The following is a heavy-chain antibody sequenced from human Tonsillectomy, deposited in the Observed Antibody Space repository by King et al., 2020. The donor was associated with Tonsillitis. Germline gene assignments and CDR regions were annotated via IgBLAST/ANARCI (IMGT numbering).Heavy chain of an antibody. V-gene: IGHV3-23*04. Sequence: VQLVESGGGLVQPGGSLRLSFAASGCTYSSSAMSRVRQAPGKGLEWVSAICGGGVYTYYDDSVKGRFTIASDNSHKPLFLQMNSLRAEDTAVYYCAKVSYDFWSGSDYWGQGTLVTVSS. CDR3: AKVSYDFWSGSDY. CDR2: ICGGGVYT. J-gene: IGHJ4*02. D-gene: IGHD3-3*01. CDR1: GCTYSSSA.